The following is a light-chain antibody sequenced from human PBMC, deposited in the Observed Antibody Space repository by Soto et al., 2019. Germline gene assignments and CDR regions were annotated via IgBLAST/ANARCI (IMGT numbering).Light chain of an antibody. CDR3: QQRYRWPET. CDR2: NAS. V-gene: IGKV3-11*01. J-gene: IGKJ1*01. Sequence: EIVLTQSPGTLSLSPGERATLSCRASQSVTNFLAWYQQKPGQSPNLLIYNASHRATGIPARFSGSGSGTDFTLTSSSLEPEDFAVYYCQQRYRWPETFGQGTKVEIK. CDR1: QSVTNF.